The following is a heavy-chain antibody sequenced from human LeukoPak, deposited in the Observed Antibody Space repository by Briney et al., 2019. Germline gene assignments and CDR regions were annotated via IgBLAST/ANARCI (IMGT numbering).Heavy chain of an antibody. Sequence: GGSLRLSCAASRFTFRNYGMHWVRQAPGKGLEWVAVISYDGSNKYYADSAKGRFTISRDNSKNTLYLQMNSLRAEDTAVYYCAKWNGDSPFDYWGQGTLVTVSS. CDR3: AKWNGDSPFDY. CDR1: RFTFRNYG. J-gene: IGHJ4*02. CDR2: ISYDGSNK. D-gene: IGHD4-17*01. V-gene: IGHV3-30*18.